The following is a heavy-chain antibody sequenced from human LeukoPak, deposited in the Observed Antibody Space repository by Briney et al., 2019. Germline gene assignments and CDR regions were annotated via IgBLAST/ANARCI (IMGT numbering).Heavy chain of an antibody. CDR1: GFTFSTYW. V-gene: IGHV3-74*01. D-gene: IGHD1-26*01. CDR2: INRDGSST. J-gene: IGHJ4*02. Sequence: GASLLLCCASAGFTFSTYWMHCGRQAPGKGPVLVSRINRDGSSTNYADSVKGRFTISRDNSKNTLYLQMNSLRAEETAVYYCARGSGSFSGGFDYWGQGTVVTVSS. CDR3: ARGSGSFSGGFDY.